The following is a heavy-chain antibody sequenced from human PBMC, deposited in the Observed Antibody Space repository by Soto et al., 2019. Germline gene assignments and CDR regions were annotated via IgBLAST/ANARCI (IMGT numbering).Heavy chain of an antibody. CDR1: GFTFSSYG. CDR2: IWYDGSNK. V-gene: IGHV3-33*01. J-gene: IGHJ6*02. CDR3: ARDQGYSSSWYRNYYYGMDV. D-gene: IGHD6-13*01. Sequence: QVQLVESGGGVVQPGRSLRLSCAASGFTFSSYGMHWVRQAPGKGLEWVAVIWYDGSNKYYADSVKGRFTISRDDSKNTLYLQMNSLRAEDTAVYYCARDQGYSSSWYRNYYYGMDVWGPGTTVTVSS.